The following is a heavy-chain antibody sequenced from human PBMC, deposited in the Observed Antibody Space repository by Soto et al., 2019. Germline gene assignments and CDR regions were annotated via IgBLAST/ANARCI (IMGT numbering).Heavy chain of an antibody. V-gene: IGHV4-34*01. CDR1: GGSFSGYY. D-gene: IGHD2-2*01. Sequence: PSETLSLTCAVYGGSFSGYYWSWIRQPPGKGLEWIGEINHSGSTNYNPSLKSRVTISVDTSKNQFSLKLSSVTAADTAVYYCARGYCSSTSCYGRGHWFDPWGQGTLVTVSS. CDR2: INHSGST. CDR3: ARGYCSSTSCYGRGHWFDP. J-gene: IGHJ5*02.